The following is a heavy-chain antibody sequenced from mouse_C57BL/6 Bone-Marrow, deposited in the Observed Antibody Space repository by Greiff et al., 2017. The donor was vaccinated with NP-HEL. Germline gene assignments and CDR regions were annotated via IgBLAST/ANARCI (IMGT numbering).Heavy chain of an antibody. Sequence: EVMLVESGGGLVQPGGSLKLSCAASGFTFSDYYMYWVRQTPEKRLEWVAYISNGGGSTYYPDTVKGRFTISRDNAKNTLYLQMSRLKSEDTAMYYCARQGFISYFDYWGQGTTLTVSS. D-gene: IGHD1-1*01. CDR1: GFTFSDYY. V-gene: IGHV5-12*01. CDR2: ISNGGGST. J-gene: IGHJ2*01. CDR3: ARQGFISYFDY.